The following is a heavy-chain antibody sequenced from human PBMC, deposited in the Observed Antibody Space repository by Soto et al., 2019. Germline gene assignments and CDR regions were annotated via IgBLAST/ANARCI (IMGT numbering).Heavy chain of an antibody. V-gene: IGHV3-15*01. CDR1: GFTFSHVW. D-gene: IGHD6-19*01. Sequence: EVQLVESGGGLVEPGGSLRLSCAASGFTFSHVWMTWVRQAPGKGLEWVARIKRKSDGETTDYAAAVKGRFTISRDDSKNTLYLQINSPKTEDTAVYYCATEGQMSSVADCADYFEYWGQGTLVTVSS. J-gene: IGHJ4*02. CDR3: ATEGQMSSVADCADYFEY. CDR2: IKRKSDGETT.